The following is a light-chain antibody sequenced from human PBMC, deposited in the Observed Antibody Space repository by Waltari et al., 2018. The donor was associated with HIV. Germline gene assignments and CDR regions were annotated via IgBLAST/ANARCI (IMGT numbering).Light chain of an antibody. V-gene: IGLV3-21*02. J-gene: IGLJ3*02. CDR3: QVWDSSSDLWV. CDR1: NIGSKS. Sequence: SYVLTQSPSVSVAPGQTARITCGGNNIGSKSVHWYQQQPDQAPVLVVCDDSDRPSGIPVRFAGSNSGNTATLTISRVEAGDEADYDCQVWDSSSDLWVFGGGTKLTVL. CDR2: DDS.